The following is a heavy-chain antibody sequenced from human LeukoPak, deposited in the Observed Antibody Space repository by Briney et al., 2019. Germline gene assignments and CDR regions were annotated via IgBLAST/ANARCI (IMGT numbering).Heavy chain of an antibody. CDR2: IYYSGST. V-gene: IGHV4-61*08. D-gene: IGHD3-10*01. Sequence: SQTLSLTCTVSGGSVSSGGFSWSWIRQPPGKGLEWIGYIYYSGSTNYNPSLKSRVTISVDTSKNQFSLKLSSVTAADTAVYYCASGAPFDYWGKGPLVTVS. J-gene: IGHJ4*02. CDR1: GGSVSSGGFS. CDR3: ASGAPFDY.